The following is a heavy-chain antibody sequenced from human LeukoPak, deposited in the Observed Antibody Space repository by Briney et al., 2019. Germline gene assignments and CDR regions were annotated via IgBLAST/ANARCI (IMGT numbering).Heavy chain of an antibody. V-gene: IGHV5-51*01. J-gene: IGHJ3*02. Sequence: GESLKISCKGSGYSFTSYWIGWVRQMPGKGPEWMGIIYPGDSDIRYSPSFQGQVTISADKSISTAYLQWSSLKASDTAMYYCAKFEYSSSSGAFDIWGQGTMVTVSS. CDR1: GYSFTSYW. D-gene: IGHD6-6*01. CDR2: IYPGDSDI. CDR3: AKFEYSSSSGAFDI.